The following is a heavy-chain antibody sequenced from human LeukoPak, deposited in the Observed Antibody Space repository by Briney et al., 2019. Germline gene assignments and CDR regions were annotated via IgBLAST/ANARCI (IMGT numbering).Heavy chain of an antibody. CDR2: IYYSGST. V-gene: IGHV4-59*01. CDR3: ARGSYSSSSGGWFDP. J-gene: IGHJ5*02. Sequence: SETLSLTCTVSGGSISSYYGSWIRQPPGKGLEWIGYIYYSGSTNYNPSLKSRVTISVDTSKNQFSLKLSSVTAADTAVYYCARGSYSSSSGGWFDPWGQGTLVTVSS. CDR1: GGSISSYY. D-gene: IGHD6-6*01.